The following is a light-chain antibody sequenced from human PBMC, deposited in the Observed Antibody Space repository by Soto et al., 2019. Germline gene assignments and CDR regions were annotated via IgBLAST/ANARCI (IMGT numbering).Light chain of an antibody. Sequence: EIVLTQSPGTLSVSPGERATLSCRASQSVSNNYLAWYQQQPGPAPRLLICGASNSAASIQSWISGRGSRTVFTLTSSRQAAEYVVEYCRQQDGSPGTFGQGTKVDIK. CDR2: GAS. V-gene: IGKV3-20*01. J-gene: IGKJ1*01. CDR1: QSVSNNY. CDR3: QQDGSPGT.